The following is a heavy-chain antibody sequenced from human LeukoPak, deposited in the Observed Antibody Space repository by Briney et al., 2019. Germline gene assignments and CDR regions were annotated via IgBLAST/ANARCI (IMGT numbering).Heavy chain of an antibody. CDR2: ISGSGGST. J-gene: IGHJ4*02. CDR3: AKAREIFGVVTPFDY. D-gene: IGHD3-3*01. V-gene: IGHV3-23*01. Sequence: GGSLRLSCAASGFTFSSYAMSWVHQAPGKGLEWVSAISGSGGSTYYADSVKGRFTISRDNSKNTLYLQMNSLRAEDTAVYYCAKAREIFGVVTPFDYWGQGTLVTVSS. CDR1: GFTFSSYA.